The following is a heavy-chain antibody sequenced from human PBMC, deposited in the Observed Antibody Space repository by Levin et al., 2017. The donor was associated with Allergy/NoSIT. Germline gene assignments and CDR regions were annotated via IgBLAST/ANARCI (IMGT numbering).Heavy chain of an antibody. CDR3: ARASTGDGYSYGLHYDYDGMDV. CDR1: GGSFSGYY. V-gene: IGHV4-34*01. CDR2: INHSGST. J-gene: IGHJ6*02. Sequence: PSETLSLTCAVYGGSFSGYYWSWIRQPPGKGLEWIGEINHSGSTNYNPSLKSRLTIIVDTSKNQFSLKLSSVTAADTAVYYCARASTGDGYSYGLHYDYDGMDVWGQGTTVTVSS. D-gene: IGHD5-18*01.